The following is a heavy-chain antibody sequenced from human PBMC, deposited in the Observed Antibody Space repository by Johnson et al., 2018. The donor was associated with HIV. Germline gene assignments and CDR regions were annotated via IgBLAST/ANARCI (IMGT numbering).Heavy chain of an antibody. J-gene: IGHJ3*02. V-gene: IGHV3-48*04. CDR1: GFTFSSYG. CDR3: AKDTCELLGDGAFDI. D-gene: IGHD1-26*01. CDR2: ISSSGSTI. Sequence: VQLVESGGGVVQPGRSLRLSCVASGFTFSSYGMHWVRQAPGKGLERVSYISSSGSTIYYAESVQGRFTISRDNANNSLYLQMNSLRADDTALYYCAKDTCELLGDGAFDIWGQGTMVTVSS.